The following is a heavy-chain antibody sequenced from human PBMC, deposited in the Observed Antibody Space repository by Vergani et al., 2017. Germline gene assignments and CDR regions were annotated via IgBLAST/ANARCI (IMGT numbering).Heavy chain of an antibody. J-gene: IGHJ6*02. D-gene: IGHD3-9*01. CDR3: ARDRNYDILTGYYTLNYYYYGMDV. CDR2: ISSNGGST. Sequence: EVQLVESGGGLVQPGGSLRLSCAASGFTFSSYAMHWVRQAPGKGLEYVSAISSNGGSTYYANSVKGRFTISRDNSKNTLYLQMGSLRAEDMAVYYCARDRNYDILTGYYTLNYYYYGMDVWGQGTTVTVSS. V-gene: IGHV3-64*01. CDR1: GFTFSSYA.